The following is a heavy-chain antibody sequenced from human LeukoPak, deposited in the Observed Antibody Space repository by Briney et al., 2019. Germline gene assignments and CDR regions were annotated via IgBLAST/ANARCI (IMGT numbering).Heavy chain of an antibody. J-gene: IGHJ3*02. Sequence: PSETLSLTCAVYGGSFSGYYWSWIRQPPGKGLEWIGEINHSGSTNYNPSLKSRVTISVDTSKNQFSLKLSSVTAADTAVYYCARGISGYSSSWYRFFAFDIWGQGTMVTVSS. CDR1: GGSFSGYY. CDR3: ARGISGYSSSWYRFFAFDI. CDR2: INHSGST. V-gene: IGHV4-34*01. D-gene: IGHD6-13*01.